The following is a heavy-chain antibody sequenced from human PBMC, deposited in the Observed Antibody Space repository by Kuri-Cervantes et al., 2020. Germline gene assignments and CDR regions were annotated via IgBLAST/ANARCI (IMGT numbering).Heavy chain of an antibody. CDR1: GGSISSYY. CDR2: IYYSGST. V-gene: IGHV4-59*08. J-gene: IGHJ6*02. D-gene: IGHD3-3*01. CDR3: ARLGPGEFPIFGVVIFGYYYGMDV. Sequence: GSLRLSCTVSGGSISSYYWSWIRQPPGKGLEWIGYIYYSGSTNYNPSLKSRVTISVDTSKNQFSLKLSSVTAADTAVYYCARLGPGEFPIFGVVIFGYYYGMDVWGQGTTVTVSS.